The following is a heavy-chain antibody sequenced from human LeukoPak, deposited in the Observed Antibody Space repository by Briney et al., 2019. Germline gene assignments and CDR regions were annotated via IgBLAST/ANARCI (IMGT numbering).Heavy chain of an antibody. V-gene: IGHV3-7*03. Sequence: PGGSLRLSCAASGFTFTSYWMSWFRQPPGKGLEWVANIKQDGSEKHYVDSVKGRFTISRDNAKNSLYLQMNSLRAEDTAVYYCAKAFDYTFSDYWGQGTLVTVSS. D-gene: IGHD4-11*01. CDR3: AKAFDYTFSDY. CDR2: IKQDGSEK. CDR1: GFTFTSYW. J-gene: IGHJ4*02.